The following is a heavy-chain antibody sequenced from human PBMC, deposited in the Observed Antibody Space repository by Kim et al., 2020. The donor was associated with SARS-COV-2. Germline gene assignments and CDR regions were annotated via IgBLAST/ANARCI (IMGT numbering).Heavy chain of an antibody. J-gene: IGHJ5*02. CDR2: ISGYNGNT. D-gene: IGHD1-26*01. V-gene: IGHV1-18*01. Sequence: ASVKVSCKASGYSFTSYGISWVRQAPGQGLEWMGWISGYNGNTNYAQKLQGRVTLTTDTSTSTAYMELRGLRSDDTAVYYCARSTSYLKWFDPWGQGTLVTVSS. CDR3: ARSTSYLKWFDP. CDR1: GYSFTSYG.